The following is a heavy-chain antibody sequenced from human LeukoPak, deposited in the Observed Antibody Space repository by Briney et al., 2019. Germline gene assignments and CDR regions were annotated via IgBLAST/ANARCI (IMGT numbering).Heavy chain of an antibody. J-gene: IGHJ4*02. D-gene: IGHD3-10*01. Sequence: GGSLRLSCAASGFTFSNYGMNWVRQAPGKGLEWVSIITSGVGITYYADSVKGRFTISRDNSKNTLYLQMNSLRAEDTAVYYCAKGDYYDFDYWGQGTLITVSS. CDR3: AKGDYYDFDY. CDR2: ITSGVGIT. CDR1: GFTFSNYG. V-gene: IGHV3-23*01.